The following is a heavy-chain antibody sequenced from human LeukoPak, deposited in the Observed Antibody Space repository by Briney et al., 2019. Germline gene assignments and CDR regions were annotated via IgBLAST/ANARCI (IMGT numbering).Heavy chain of an antibody. J-gene: IGHJ4*02. CDR3: AKAAYSSGRGQLDY. CDR2: ISGSGSTT. V-gene: IGHV3-23*01. CDR1: GLSFSSYA. D-gene: IGHD6-19*01. Sequence: PGGSLRLSCAASGLSFSSYAMNWVRQAPGKGLEWVSGISGSGSTTYYADSVKGRFTISRDNSKNTLFLQMNSLRAEDTAVYYCAKAAYSSGRGQLDYWGQGALVTVSS.